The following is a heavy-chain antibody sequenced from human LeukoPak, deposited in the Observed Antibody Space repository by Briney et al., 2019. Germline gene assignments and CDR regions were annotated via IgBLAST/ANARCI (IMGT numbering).Heavy chain of an antibody. CDR1: GFTFSTYW. Sequence: PGGSLRLSCAASGFTFSTYWMHWVRQAPGKGLVRVSRIISDGSTTIYADSVKGRFTISRDNAKNTLYLQMNSLRAEDTAVYYCARGRYYLDNWGQGTLVTVSS. D-gene: IGHD4-17*01. J-gene: IGHJ4*02. CDR2: IISDGSTT. CDR3: ARGRYYLDN. V-gene: IGHV3-74*01.